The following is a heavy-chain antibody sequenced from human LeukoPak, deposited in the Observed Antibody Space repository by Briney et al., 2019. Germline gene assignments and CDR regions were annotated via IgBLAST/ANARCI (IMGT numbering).Heavy chain of an antibody. J-gene: IGHJ4*02. CDR1: GYTFTGYY. CDR3: AREVFGQVDTAMDYYFDY. D-gene: IGHD5-18*01. Sequence: ASVKVSCKASGYTFTGYYMHWVRQAPGQGLEWMGWINPNSGGTNYAQKFQGRVTMTRDTSISTAYMELSRLRSDDTAVYYCAREVFGQVDTAMDYYFDYWGQGTLVTASS. V-gene: IGHV1-2*02. CDR2: INPNSGGT.